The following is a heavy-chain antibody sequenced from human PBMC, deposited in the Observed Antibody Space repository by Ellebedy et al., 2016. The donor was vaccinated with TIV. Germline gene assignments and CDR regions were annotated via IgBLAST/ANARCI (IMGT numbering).Heavy chain of an antibody. Sequence: SETLSLTXTVSGGSISSYYWSWIRQPPGKGLEWIGYIYYSGSTNYNPSLKSRVTISVDTSKNQFSLKLSSVTAADTAVYYCARVGVPAAPSGFDYWGQGTLVTVSS. CDR3: ARVGVPAAPSGFDY. CDR2: IYYSGST. CDR1: GGSISSYY. J-gene: IGHJ4*02. D-gene: IGHD2-2*01. V-gene: IGHV4-59*01.